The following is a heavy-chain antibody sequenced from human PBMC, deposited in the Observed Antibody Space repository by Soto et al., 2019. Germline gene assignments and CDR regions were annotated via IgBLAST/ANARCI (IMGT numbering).Heavy chain of an antibody. J-gene: IGHJ6*02. V-gene: IGHV1-69*01. D-gene: IGHD2-15*01. CDR2: SIPIFGTA. CDR3: AISSPYCSGGSCSSYGMDV. Sequence: QVQLVQSGVEVKKPGSSVKVSCKASGGTFSSYAISWVRQAPGQGLEWMGGSIPIFGTANYAQKFQGRVTITADESTSTAYMELSSLRSEDTAVYYCAISSPYCSGGSCSSYGMDVWGQRTTVTVSS. CDR1: GGTFSSYA.